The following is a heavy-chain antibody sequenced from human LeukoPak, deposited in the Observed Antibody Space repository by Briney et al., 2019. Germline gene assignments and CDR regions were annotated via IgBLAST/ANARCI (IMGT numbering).Heavy chain of an antibody. J-gene: IGHJ4*02. CDR1: GGSINNYD. V-gene: IGHV4-59*01. D-gene: IGHD5-12*01. Sequence: PSETLSLTCTVSGGSINNYDWSWIRQPPGKGLEWIGYIYYSGSTDYNPSLKSRVTISVDTSKNQFSLKLSSVTAADTAVYYCARVDAGYSGYHDYWGQGALVTVSS. CDR3: ARVDAGYSGYHDY. CDR2: IYYSGST.